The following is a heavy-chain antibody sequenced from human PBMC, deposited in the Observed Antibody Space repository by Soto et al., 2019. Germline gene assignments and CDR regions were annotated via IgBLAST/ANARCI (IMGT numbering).Heavy chain of an antibody. J-gene: IGHJ4*02. D-gene: IGHD4-17*01. CDR3: AKGLADYGDYVGY. Sequence: EVQLLESGGGLVQPGGSLRLSCAASGFTFSSYAMSWVRQAPGRGLEWVSAISGSGGSTYYADSVKGRFTISRDNSKNTLYLQMSSLRAEDTAVYYCAKGLADYGDYVGYWGQGTLVTVSS. V-gene: IGHV3-23*01. CDR2: ISGSGGST. CDR1: GFTFSSYA.